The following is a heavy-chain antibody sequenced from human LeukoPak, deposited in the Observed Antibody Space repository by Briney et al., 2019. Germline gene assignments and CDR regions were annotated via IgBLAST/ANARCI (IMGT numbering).Heavy chain of an antibody. D-gene: IGHD6-13*01. CDR3: ARGGKAAAGTLDY. J-gene: IGHJ4*02. V-gene: IGHV3-33*01. CDR2: IWYDGSNK. Sequence: GGSLRLSCTASGFTFSNYGMHWVRQAPGKGLEWVAVIWYDGSNKYYADSVKGRVTISRDNSKNTHYLQMDSLRVEDTAVYYCARGGKAAAGTLDYWGQGTLVTVSS. CDR1: GFTFSNYG.